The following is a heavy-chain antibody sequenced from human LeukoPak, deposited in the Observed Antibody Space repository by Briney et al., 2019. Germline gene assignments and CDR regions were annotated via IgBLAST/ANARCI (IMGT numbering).Heavy chain of an antibody. CDR3: ARGGIQVSGIDEFDY. D-gene: IGHD6-19*01. J-gene: IGHJ4*02. CDR2: IGIRGDT. CDR1: GFTFIDYD. Sequence: GGSLRLSFAASGFTFIDYDMHWVRQVIGKDLEWVSAIGIRGDTHYSGSVKGRFTISRENAESSLYLQMNSLRAEDTAVYYCARGGIQVSGIDEFDYWGQGTLVTVSS. V-gene: IGHV3-13*01.